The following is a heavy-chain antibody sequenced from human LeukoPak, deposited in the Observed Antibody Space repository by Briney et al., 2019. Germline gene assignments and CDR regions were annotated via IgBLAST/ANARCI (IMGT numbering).Heavy chain of an antibody. V-gene: IGHV4-31*03. J-gene: IGHJ4*02. Sequence: SETLSLTCTVSGGSISSGGYYWSWIRQHPGKGLEWIGYIYYSGSTYYNPSLKSRVTISVDTSKNQFSLKLCSVTAADTAVYYCARVARNYYGSGSDTFDYWGQGTLVTVSS. D-gene: IGHD3-10*01. CDR3: ARVARNYYGSGSDTFDY. CDR1: GGSISSGGYY. CDR2: IYYSGST.